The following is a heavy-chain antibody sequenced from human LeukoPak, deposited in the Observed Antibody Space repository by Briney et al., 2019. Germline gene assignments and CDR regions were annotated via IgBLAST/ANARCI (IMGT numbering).Heavy chain of an antibody. V-gene: IGHV3-30-3*01. J-gene: IGHJ4*02. D-gene: IGHD5-24*01. CDR2: ISYDGSNK. CDR1: GFTFSSYA. Sequence: PGGSLRLSCAASGFTFSSYAMHWVRQAPGKGLGWVAVISYDGSNKNYADSVKGRFTISRDNSKNTLYLQMNSLRAEDTAVYYCARMDLHGYNYMDYWGQGTLVTVSS. CDR3: ARMDLHGYNYMDY.